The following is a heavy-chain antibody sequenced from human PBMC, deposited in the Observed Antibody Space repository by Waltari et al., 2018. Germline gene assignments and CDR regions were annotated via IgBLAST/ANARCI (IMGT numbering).Heavy chain of an antibody. CDR1: GYTFTTSE. Sequence: QVQLLQSGAEVKKPGASVTVSCQASGYTFTTSEIHLVRQASGQGLEWMGWRNPNTGDTGFAQRFQGRVTMTRDTSFNTAYMELSTLTSEDTALYYCARGRDVYAGFDYNWFDPWGPGTLVTVSS. CDR2: RNPNTGDT. J-gene: IGHJ5*02. V-gene: IGHV1-8*02. CDR3: ARGRDVYAGFDYNWFDP. D-gene: IGHD5-12*01.